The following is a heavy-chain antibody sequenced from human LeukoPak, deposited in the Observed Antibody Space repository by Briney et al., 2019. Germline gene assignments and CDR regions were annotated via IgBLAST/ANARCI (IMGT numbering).Heavy chain of an antibody. CDR2: ISASGSGV. CDR3: ARRTAAGPFDY. CDR1: GFAFRRSV. Sequence: PGGSLRLSCAASGFAFRRSVVKWVRQAPGKGLEWVSSISASGSGVKYADSVTGRFTVSRDNAKSSLYLEMNSLRAEDTAVYYCARRTAAGPFDYWGQGTLVTVSS. V-gene: IGHV3-21*01. J-gene: IGHJ4*02. D-gene: IGHD6-13*01.